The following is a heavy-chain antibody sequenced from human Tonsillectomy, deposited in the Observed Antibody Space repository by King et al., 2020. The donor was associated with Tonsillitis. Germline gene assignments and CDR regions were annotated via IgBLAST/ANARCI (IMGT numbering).Heavy chain of an antibody. CDR2: IKMKADGETT. CDR1: GFTFSDSW. V-gene: IGHV3-15*07. J-gene: IGHJ3*01. CDR3: TTRYNSDGFDL. D-gene: IGHD1-1*01. Sequence: VQLVESGGGLRKPGGSLRLSCAASGFTFSDSWMHWVRQAPGRGLEGVGQIKMKADGETTDYAAPGRGRFTISRDDSKSTLYLQMSSLKTEDTAVYYCTTRYNSDGFDLWGQGTMVTVSS.